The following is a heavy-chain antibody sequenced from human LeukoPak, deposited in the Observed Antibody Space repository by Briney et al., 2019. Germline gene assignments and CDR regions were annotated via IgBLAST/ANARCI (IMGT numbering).Heavy chain of an antibody. CDR3: ASRSHTAMAVDAFDI. D-gene: IGHD5-18*01. V-gene: IGHV4-38-2*01. CDR1: GYSISSGYY. Sequence: SETLSLTCAVSGYSISSGYYWGWIRQPPGKGLEWIGSIYHSGSTYYNPSLKSQVTISVDTSKNQFSLKLSSVTAADTAVYYCASRSHTAMAVDAFDIWGQGTMVTVSS. J-gene: IGHJ3*02. CDR2: IYHSGST.